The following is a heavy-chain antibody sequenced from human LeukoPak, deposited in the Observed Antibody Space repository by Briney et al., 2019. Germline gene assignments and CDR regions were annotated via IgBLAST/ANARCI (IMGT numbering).Heavy chain of an antibody. V-gene: IGHV4-59*01. CDR3: ASAVYGDYVDY. D-gene: IGHD4-17*01. J-gene: IGHJ4*02. CDR1: GGSISSYY. CDR2: IYYSGST. Sequence: SETLSLTCTVSGGSISSYYWSWIRQPPGKGLEWIGYIYYSGSTNYNPSLKSRVTISVDTSKNQFSPRLSSVTTADTAVYYCASAVYGDYVDYWGQGTLVTVSS.